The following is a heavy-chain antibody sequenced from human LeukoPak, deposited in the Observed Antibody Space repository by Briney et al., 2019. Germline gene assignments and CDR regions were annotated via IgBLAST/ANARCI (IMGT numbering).Heavy chain of an antibody. CDR2: IYYSGST. Sequence: PSETLSLTCTVSGGSISSSSYYWGWIRQPPGKGLEWIGSIYYSGSTYYNPSLKSRVTISVDTSKNQFSLKVSSVTAADTAVYYCARQSSHIVVVTGRSKYNWFDPWGQGTLVTVSS. CDR1: GGSISSSSYY. V-gene: IGHV4-39*01. CDR3: ARQSSHIVVVTGRSKYNWFDP. D-gene: IGHD2-21*02. J-gene: IGHJ5*02.